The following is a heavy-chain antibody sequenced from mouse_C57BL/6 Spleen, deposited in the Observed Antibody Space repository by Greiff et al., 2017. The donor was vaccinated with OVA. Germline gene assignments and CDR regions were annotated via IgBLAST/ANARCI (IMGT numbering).Heavy chain of an antibody. Sequence: QVQLQQSGPELVKPGASVEISCKASGYAFSSSWMNWVKQRPGKGLEWIGRIYPGDGDTNYNGKFKGKATLTADKSSSTAYMQLSSLTSEDSAVYFCARGASYYGDAMDYWGQGTSVTVSS. CDR2: IYPGDGDT. CDR3: ARGASYYGDAMDY. CDR1: GYAFSSSW. V-gene: IGHV1-82*01. D-gene: IGHD1-1*01. J-gene: IGHJ4*01.